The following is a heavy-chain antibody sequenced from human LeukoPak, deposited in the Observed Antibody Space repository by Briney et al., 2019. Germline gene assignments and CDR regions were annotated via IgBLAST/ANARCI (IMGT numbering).Heavy chain of an antibody. D-gene: IGHD2-2*01. CDR1: GGTFSSYA. V-gene: IGHV1-69*05. Sequence: GASVKVSCKASGGTFSSYAISWVRQAPGQGLEWMGGIIPIFGTANYAQKFQGRVTITTDESTSTAYMELSSLRSEDTAVYYCARRRVPAAGWFDPWGQGTLVTVSS. J-gene: IGHJ5*02. CDR2: IIPIFGTA. CDR3: ARRRVPAAGWFDP.